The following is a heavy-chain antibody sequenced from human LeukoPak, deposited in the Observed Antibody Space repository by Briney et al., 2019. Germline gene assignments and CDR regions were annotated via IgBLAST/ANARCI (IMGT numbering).Heavy chain of an antibody. CDR2: IRSKAYGGTT. CDR3: TRDGGYFDWLLSPDAFDI. Sequence: PGRSLRLSCTASGFTFGDYAMSWVRQAPGKRLEWVGFIRSKAYGGTTEYAASVKGRFTISRDDSKSIAYLQMNSLKTEDTAVYYCTRDGGYFDWLLSPDAFDIWGQGTMVTVSS. J-gene: IGHJ3*02. CDR1: GFTFGDYA. D-gene: IGHD3-9*01. V-gene: IGHV3-49*04.